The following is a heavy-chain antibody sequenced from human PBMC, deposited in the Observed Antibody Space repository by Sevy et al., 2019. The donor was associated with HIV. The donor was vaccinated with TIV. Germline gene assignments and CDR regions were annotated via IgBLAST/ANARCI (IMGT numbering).Heavy chain of an antibody. D-gene: IGHD6-19*01. Sequence: SETLSLSCAVYGGPFSGYYWSWIRQPPGKGLEWIGEISHSGGTNYNPSLKSRVTISADTSKNQFSLQLSSVTAADTAVYYCARLRIVVAGTGYFDLWGRGTPVTVSS. V-gene: IGHV4-34*01. CDR1: GGPFSGYY. J-gene: IGHJ2*01. CDR2: ISHSGGT. CDR3: ARLRIVVAGTGYFDL.